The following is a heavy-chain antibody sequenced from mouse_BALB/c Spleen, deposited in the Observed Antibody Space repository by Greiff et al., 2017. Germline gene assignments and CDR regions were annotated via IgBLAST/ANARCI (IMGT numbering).Heavy chain of an antibody. J-gene: IGHJ3*01. CDR1: GFTFSSYA. Sequence: DVMLVESGGGLVKPGGSLKLSCAASGFTFSSYAMSWVRQTPEKRLEWVASISSGGSTYYPDSVKGRFTISRDNARNILYLQMSSLRSEDTAMYYCAEANYYGSAWFAYWGQGTLVTVSA. D-gene: IGHD1-1*01. CDR2: ISSGGST. CDR3: AEANYYGSAWFAY. V-gene: IGHV5-6-5*01.